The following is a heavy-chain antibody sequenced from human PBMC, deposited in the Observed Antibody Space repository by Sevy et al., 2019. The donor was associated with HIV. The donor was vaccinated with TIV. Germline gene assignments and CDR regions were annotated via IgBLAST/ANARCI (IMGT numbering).Heavy chain of an antibody. D-gene: IGHD3-3*01. V-gene: IGHV1-18*01. CDR2: VSANNGNT. Sequence: ASVKVSCKASGYTFTSHGITWVRQAPGQGLEWMGWVSANNGNTKYAQKFQGRVTMTTDTATNTAYVELRSLSSDDTAVYYCARRITIFGVVTYNWFDPWGHGTLVTVSS. CDR3: ARRITIFGVVTYNWFDP. CDR1: GYTFTSHG. J-gene: IGHJ5*02.